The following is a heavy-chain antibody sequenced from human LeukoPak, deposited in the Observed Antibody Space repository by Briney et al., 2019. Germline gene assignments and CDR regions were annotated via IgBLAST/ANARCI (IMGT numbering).Heavy chain of an antibody. Sequence: GGSLRLSRAASGFTFDDYAMHWVRQAPGKGLEWVSGISWNSGSIGYADSVKGRFTISRDNAKNSLYLQMNSLRAEDTALYYCAKDLPEGGSGWFSFFDYWGQGTLVTVSS. CDR1: GFTFDDYA. CDR3: AKDLPEGGSGWFSFFDY. D-gene: IGHD6-19*01. V-gene: IGHV3-9*01. CDR2: ISWNSGSI. J-gene: IGHJ4*02.